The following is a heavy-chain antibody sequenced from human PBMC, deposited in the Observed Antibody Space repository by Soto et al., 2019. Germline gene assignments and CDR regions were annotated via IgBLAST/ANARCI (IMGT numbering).Heavy chain of an antibody. J-gene: IGHJ4*01. CDR3: TTDGIAVAGTIVFCFDY. CDR2: IKSKTDGGTA. V-gene: IGHV3-15*01. Sequence: PGGSLRLTCAASGFTFSNAWMSWVRQAPGKGLEWVGRIKSKTDGGTADYAAPVKGRFTISRDDSKNTLYLQMNSLKTEDTAVYYCTTDGIAVAGTIVFCFDYWGHGTLVTVSS. CDR1: GFTFSNAW. D-gene: IGHD6-19*01.